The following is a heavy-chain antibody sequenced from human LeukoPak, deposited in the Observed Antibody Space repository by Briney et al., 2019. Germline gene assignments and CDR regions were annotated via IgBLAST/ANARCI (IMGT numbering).Heavy chain of an antibody. J-gene: IGHJ4*02. D-gene: IGHD5-12*01. CDR3: AQDSGYSGYDCYFDY. CDR2: ISWNSGSI. CDR1: GFTFDDYA. V-gene: IGHV3-9*01. Sequence: PGGSLRLSCAASGFTFDDYAMHWVRQAPGKGLEWVSGISWNSGSIGYADSVKGRFTISRDNAKNSLYLQMNSLRAEDTALYYCAQDSGYSGYDCYFDYWGQGTLVTVSS.